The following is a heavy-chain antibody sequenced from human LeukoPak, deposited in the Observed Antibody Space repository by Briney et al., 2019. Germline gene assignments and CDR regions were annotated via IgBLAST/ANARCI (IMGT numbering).Heavy chain of an antibody. Sequence: GGSLRLSCEASGFTFSSYSMNWVRQAPGKGLEWVSYISSSRGTTYYADSVKGRFTISRDNAKNSLYLQMNSLRAEDTAVYYCATGRGYSDYLSDYWGQGTLLTVSS. J-gene: IGHJ4*02. V-gene: IGHV3-48*01. CDR1: GFTFSSYS. CDR3: ATGRGYSDYLSDY. CDR2: ISSSRGTT. D-gene: IGHD5-12*01.